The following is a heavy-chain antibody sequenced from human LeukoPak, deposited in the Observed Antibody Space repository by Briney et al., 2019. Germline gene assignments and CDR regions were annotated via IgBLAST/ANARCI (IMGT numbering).Heavy chain of an antibody. Sequence: GGSQRLSCAASGFTFSSYGMHWVRQAPGKGLEWVAFIRYDGTEKYYTDSVKGRFTISRDNSKNTLHLQMSGLRPDDTAVYYCARVVIAARPHWFDPWGQGTLVTVSS. CDR3: ARVVIAARPHWFDP. J-gene: IGHJ5*02. CDR1: GFTFSSYG. D-gene: IGHD6-6*01. V-gene: IGHV3-30*02. CDR2: IRYDGTEK.